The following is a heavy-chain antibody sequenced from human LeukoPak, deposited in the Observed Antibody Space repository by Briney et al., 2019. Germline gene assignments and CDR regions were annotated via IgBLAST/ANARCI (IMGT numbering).Heavy chain of an antibody. J-gene: IGHJ6*03. Sequence: SETLSLTCTVSGGSISSNYWSWIRQPPGKGLEWIGYIYYSGSTNYNPSLKSRVTISVDTSKNQFSLKLSSVTAADTAVYYCARGGSSSWPNYYYYYYMDVWGKGTTVTVSS. V-gene: IGHV4-59*12. CDR1: GGSISSNY. D-gene: IGHD6-13*01. CDR2: IYYSGST. CDR3: ARGGSSSWPNYYYYYYMDV.